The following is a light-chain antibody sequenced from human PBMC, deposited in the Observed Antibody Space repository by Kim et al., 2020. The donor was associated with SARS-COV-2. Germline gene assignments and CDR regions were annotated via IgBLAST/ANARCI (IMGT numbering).Light chain of an antibody. V-gene: IGKV3-20*01. CDR3: QQYGSSPYT. Sequence: EIVLTQSPGTLSLSPGERATLSCRASQSVSNNYLAWYQQKPGQAPRLLIYGASTRATGIPDRFSGSGSGTDFTLTINTLEPEDFAVYYCQQYGSSPYTFGQGTKLEI. CDR2: GAS. CDR1: QSVSNNY. J-gene: IGKJ2*01.